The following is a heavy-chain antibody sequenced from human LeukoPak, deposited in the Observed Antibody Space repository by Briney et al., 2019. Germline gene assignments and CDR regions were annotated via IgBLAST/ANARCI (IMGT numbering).Heavy chain of an antibody. Sequence: ASVKVSCKASGYTFTGYYMHWVRQAPGQGLEWMGWINPNSGGTNYAQKFQGRVTMTRDTSISTAYMELSRLRSDDTAVYYCARVGLGEAPYDILTGYYDYWGQGTLVTVSS. CDR1: GYTFTGYY. J-gene: IGHJ4*02. D-gene: IGHD3-9*01. CDR3: ARVGLGEAPYDILTGYYDY. V-gene: IGHV1-2*02. CDR2: INPNSGGT.